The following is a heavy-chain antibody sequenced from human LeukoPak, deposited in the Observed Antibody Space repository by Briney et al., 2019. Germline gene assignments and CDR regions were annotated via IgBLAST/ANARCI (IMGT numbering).Heavy chain of an antibody. D-gene: IGHD2-15*01. Sequence: GGSLRLSCAASGFTFSSYGMSWVRQAPGKGLEWVSAISGSGGSTYYADSVKGRFTISRDNSKSTLFLQVISLRAGDTAVYYCSKSGLNRFDYWGQGTLVTVSS. CDR2: ISGSGGST. CDR3: SKSGLNRFDY. J-gene: IGHJ4*02. CDR1: GFTFSSYG. V-gene: IGHV3-23*01.